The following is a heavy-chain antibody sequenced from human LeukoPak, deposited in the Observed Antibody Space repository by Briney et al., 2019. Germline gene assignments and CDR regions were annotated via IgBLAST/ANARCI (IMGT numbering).Heavy chain of an antibody. Sequence: GRSLRLSRAASGFTFNSYGMHWVRQAPGKGLEWVAVISYDGSNKYYADSVKGRFTISRDNSKNTLYLQMNSLRAEDTAVYYCAREGVEMATILRPTPWFDYWGQGTLVTVSS. CDR2: ISYDGSNK. J-gene: IGHJ4*02. CDR1: GFTFNSYG. CDR3: AREGVEMATILRPTPWFDY. V-gene: IGHV3-30*19. D-gene: IGHD5-24*01.